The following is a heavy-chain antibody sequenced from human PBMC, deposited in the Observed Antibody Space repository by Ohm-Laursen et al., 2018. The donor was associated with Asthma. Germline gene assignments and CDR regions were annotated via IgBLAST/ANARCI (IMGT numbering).Heavy chain of an antibody. CDR1: GYTFSRYS. J-gene: IGHJ6*02. CDR2: ISTASTFI. V-gene: IGHV3-21*04. Sequence: SLRLSCTASGYTFSRYSIHWIRQAPGKGLEWVASISTASTFIYYADSVKGRFTISRDNAKNSLYLQMNNLRAEDAAIYYCAREWGGMDVWGPGTTVTVSS. D-gene: IGHD3-16*01. CDR3: AREWGGMDV.